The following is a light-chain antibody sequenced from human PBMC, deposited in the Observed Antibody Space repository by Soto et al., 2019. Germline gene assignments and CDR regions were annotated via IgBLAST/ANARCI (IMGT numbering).Light chain of an antibody. CDR3: SSSTSRSTYV. CDR1: SSDVGGYTY. J-gene: IGLJ1*01. V-gene: IGLV2-14*01. Sequence: QSPLRPPAAVSGTTGRSITIPCTRTSSDVGGYTYVSWYQQHPGKAPKLMIYEVSNRPSGVSNRFSGSKSGTTASLTISGLQAEEEADSYCSSSTSRSTYVFGTGTKVTVL. CDR2: EVS.